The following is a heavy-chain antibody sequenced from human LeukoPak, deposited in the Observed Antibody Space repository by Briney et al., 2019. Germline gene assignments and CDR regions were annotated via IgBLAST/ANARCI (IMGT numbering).Heavy chain of an antibody. V-gene: IGHV4-39*01. CDR1: GDSISSSNYY. CDR3: ARTSQGAFDI. Sequence: PSETLPLTCTVSGDSISSSNYYWGWIRQPPGKGLEWIGGIPYSGTTYYNPSLKSRVTISIDTSKNQFSLKLSSVTAADTAVYYCARTSQGAFDIWGQGTMVTVSS. CDR2: IPYSGTT. J-gene: IGHJ3*02.